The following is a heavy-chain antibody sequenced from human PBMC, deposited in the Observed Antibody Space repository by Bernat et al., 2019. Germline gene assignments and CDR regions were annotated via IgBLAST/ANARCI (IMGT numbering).Heavy chain of an antibody. CDR2: TKQDGSVQ. CDR3: ARDYGPQN. D-gene: IGHD3-10*01. J-gene: IGHJ1*01. Sequence: EVQLVESGGALVQPVGSLRLSCVGSGFSFSGIWMTWVRQVPGNGLEWVANTKQDGSVQDYVDSLKGRFIISRDNTKDSLFLQMNSLRVGDTADCYCARDYGPQNWGQGSLVTVSS. V-gene: IGHV3-7*03. CDR1: GFSFSGIW.